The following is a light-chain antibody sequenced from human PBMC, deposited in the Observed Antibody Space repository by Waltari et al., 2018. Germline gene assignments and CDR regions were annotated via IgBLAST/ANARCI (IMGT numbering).Light chain of an antibody. V-gene: IGKV1-5*01. CDR2: DAS. Sequence: DIQMTQSPSTLSASVGDRVTITCRASQSLSTSLAWYQQKPGKAPKLLISDASTLENGVPSIFSGSGSGTEFTLTISSLHPDDFANYYCQQYSSFSLTFGGGTKVEIK. J-gene: IGKJ4*01. CDR1: QSLSTS. CDR3: QQYSSFSLT.